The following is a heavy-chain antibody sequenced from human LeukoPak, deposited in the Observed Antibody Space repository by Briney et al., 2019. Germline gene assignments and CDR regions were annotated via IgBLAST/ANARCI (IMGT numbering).Heavy chain of an antibody. Sequence: TGGSLRLSCAASGFTFDDYAMHWVRQAPGKALEWGSGISWNSGSLGYADSVKGRFTISRDNAKNSLYLPMNSLRAEDTALYYCTKTGFPLIAVATTDYFDYWGQGTLVTVSS. CDR2: ISWNSGSL. D-gene: IGHD5-12*01. CDR3: TKTGFPLIAVATTDYFDY. CDR1: GFTFDDYA. J-gene: IGHJ4*02. V-gene: IGHV3-9*01.